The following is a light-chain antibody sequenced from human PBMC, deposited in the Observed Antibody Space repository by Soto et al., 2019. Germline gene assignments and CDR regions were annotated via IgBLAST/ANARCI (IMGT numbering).Light chain of an antibody. CDR1: QGIRNY. CDR3: QKYNGDQWT. Sequence: DIQMTQSPSSLSASVGDRVSIACRASQGIRNYLVWYQQKPGKVPKLLIYAASTLQSGVPSRFSGSGSGTDITLTISSLQPEDVATYYCQKYNGDQWTFGQGTKVELK. V-gene: IGKV1-27*01. J-gene: IGKJ1*01. CDR2: AAS.